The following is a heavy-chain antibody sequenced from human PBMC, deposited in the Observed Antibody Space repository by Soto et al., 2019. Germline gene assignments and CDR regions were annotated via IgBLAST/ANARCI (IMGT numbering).Heavy chain of an antibody. Sequence: EVHLVESGGGLVQPGGSLRLSCAASGFTFNTYSMNWVRQAPGKGLEWVSYISSHSDTTYYADSVKGRFTISRDNAKNSLYLQMNSLRAEDTAVYYCARFGLVGVTGWGQETLVTVSS. CDR1: GFTFNTYS. D-gene: IGHD1-26*01. V-gene: IGHV3-48*01. J-gene: IGHJ4*02. CDR3: ARFGLVGVTG. CDR2: ISSHSDTT.